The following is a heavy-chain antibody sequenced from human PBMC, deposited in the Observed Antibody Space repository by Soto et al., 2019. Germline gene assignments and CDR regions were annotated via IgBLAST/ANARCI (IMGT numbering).Heavy chain of an antibody. J-gene: IGHJ4*02. Sequence: EVQLVESGGGLVQPGRSLRLSCAASGFTFDDYVMHWVRQAPGKGLEWVAGISWNSGRIGYADAVKGPFTISSDNAKNSLYLQMNSLRAEDTALYYCAKAPYYDILTDYLHYWGQGTLVTVSS. V-gene: IGHV3-9*01. CDR1: GFTFDDYV. CDR3: AKAPYYDILTDYLHY. CDR2: ISWNSGRI. D-gene: IGHD3-9*01.